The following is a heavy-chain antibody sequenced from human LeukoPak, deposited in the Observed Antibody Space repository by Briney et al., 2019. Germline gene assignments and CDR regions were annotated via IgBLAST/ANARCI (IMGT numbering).Heavy chain of an antibody. J-gene: IGHJ4*02. CDR1: GYTFTGYY. CDR3: ARDPEFWY. V-gene: IGHV1-2*02. D-gene: IGHD2/OR15-2a*01. CDR2: INPNSGGT. Sequence: ASVTVSCKASGYTFTGYYMHWVRQAPGQGLEWMGWINPNSGGTNYAQEFQGRVTMTRDTSISTAYMELSRLRSDDTAVYYCARDPEFWYWGQGTLVTVSS.